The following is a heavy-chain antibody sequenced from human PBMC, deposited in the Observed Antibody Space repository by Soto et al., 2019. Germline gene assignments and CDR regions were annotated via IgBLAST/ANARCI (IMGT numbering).Heavy chain of an antibody. CDR3: ARDWESTVSTWSFGAF. D-gene: IGHD3-10*01. CDR2: IIPFLGVT. Sequence: QVQLVQSGAEVKKPGSSVKVCCKASGGTFSPYTINWVRQAPGQGLEWMGRIIPFLGVTNYAQKFQARVTITADKSTTTAYMELSGLRFEDTAVYYCARDWESTVSTWSFGAFWGRGTLVTVSS. CDR1: GGTFSPYT. V-gene: IGHV1-69*08. J-gene: IGHJ4*02.